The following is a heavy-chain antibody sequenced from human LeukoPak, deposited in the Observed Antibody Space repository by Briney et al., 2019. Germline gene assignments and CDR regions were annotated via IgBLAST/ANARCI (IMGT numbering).Heavy chain of an antibody. J-gene: IGHJ4*02. CDR3: ARGYYAGFDY. CDR1: GYTFTSYY. D-gene: IGHD3-10*01. Sequence: ASVKVSCKASGYTFTSYYMHWVRQAPGQGLEWMGIINPGGGGTSYAQKFQGGVTMTRDTSTSTVYMELSSLRSEDTAVFYCARGYYAGFDYWGQGTLVTVSS. V-gene: IGHV1-46*01. CDR2: INPGGGGT.